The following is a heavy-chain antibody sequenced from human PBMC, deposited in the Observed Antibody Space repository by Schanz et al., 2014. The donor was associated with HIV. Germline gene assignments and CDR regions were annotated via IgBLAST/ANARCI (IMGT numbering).Heavy chain of an antibody. V-gene: IGHV3-30*18. CDR3: AKTILRFLDWPNANGGMDV. Sequence: QVQLVESGGGVVQPGRSLRLSCAASGFTFSSFGMHWVRQAPGKGLEWVAVISSDGSEEYFADSVKGRFTISRDNSKNTLYLQMSSLREEDTAVYYCAKTILRFLDWPNANGGMDVWGLGTTVTVSS. CDR1: GFTFSSFG. J-gene: IGHJ6*02. CDR2: ISSDGSEE. D-gene: IGHD3-3*01.